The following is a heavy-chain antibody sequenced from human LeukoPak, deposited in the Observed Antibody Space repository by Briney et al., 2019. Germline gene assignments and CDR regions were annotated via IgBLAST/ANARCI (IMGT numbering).Heavy chain of an antibody. CDR2: INPNSGGT. J-gene: IGHJ6*02. D-gene: IGHD6-19*01. Sequence: ASVKVSCKASGYTFTSYDINWVRQATGQGLEWMGWINPNSGGTNYAQKFQGWVTMTRDTSISTAYMELSRLRSDDTAVYYCAKNRVAGTRGYYYGMDVWGQGTTVTVSS. CDR3: AKNRVAGTRGYYYGMDV. V-gene: IGHV1-2*04. CDR1: GYTFTSYD.